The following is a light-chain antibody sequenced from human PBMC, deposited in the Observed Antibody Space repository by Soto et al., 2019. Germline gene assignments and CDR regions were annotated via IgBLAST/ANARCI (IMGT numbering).Light chain of an antibody. CDR2: GAS. V-gene: IGKV3-20*01. CDR1: QSISSNY. CDR3: QRYGRSPPIT. Sequence: EIVLTQFPGTLSLSPGGRATLSCRASQSISSNYLAWYQQKPGQTPRLLIYGASTRAAGIPDRFSGSGSGTFFTLTISRLEPDDFAVYYCQRYGRSPPITFGQGTRLEIK. J-gene: IGKJ5*01.